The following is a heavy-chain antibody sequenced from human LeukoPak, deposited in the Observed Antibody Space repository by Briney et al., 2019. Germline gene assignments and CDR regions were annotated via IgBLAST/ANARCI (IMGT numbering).Heavy chain of an antibody. Sequence: SETLSLTCAVYGGSFSGYYWSWIRQPPGKGLEWIGYIYYSGSTNYNPSLKSGVTISVDTSKNQFSLKLSSVTAADTAVYYCARQPVYDSSGYSAFDIWGQGTMVTVSS. CDR1: GGSFSGYY. CDR3: ARQPVYDSSGYSAFDI. CDR2: IYYSGST. V-gene: IGHV4-59*08. J-gene: IGHJ3*02. D-gene: IGHD3-22*01.